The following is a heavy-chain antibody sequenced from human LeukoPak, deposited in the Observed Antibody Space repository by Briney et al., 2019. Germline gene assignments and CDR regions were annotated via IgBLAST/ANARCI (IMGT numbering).Heavy chain of an antibody. J-gene: IGHJ3*01. Sequence: SETLSLTCTVSGDSISNYYRNWIRQPAGKGLEWIGRSSVSGSTNYNPSLKSRVTMSVDTSKKQFSLKLSSVTAADTAVYFCARDSGITATNAFAFDVWGQGTEVTVSS. CDR3: ARDSGITATNAFAFDV. D-gene: IGHD1-20*01. CDR1: GDSISNYY. CDR2: SSVSGST. V-gene: IGHV4-4*07.